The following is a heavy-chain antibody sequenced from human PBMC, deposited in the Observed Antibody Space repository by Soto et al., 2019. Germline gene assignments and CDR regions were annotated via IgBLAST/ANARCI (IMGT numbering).Heavy chain of an antibody. CDR3: ARDSGIYDYVWGSYRNDY. V-gene: IGHV1-18*01. Sequence: QVPLVQSGAEVKKPGASVKVSCKASGYTFTSYGISWVRQAPGQGLEWMGWISAYNGNTNYAQKLQGRVTMTTDTSTSTAYMELRSLRSDDTAVYYCARDSGIYDYVWGSYRNDYWGQGTLVTVSS. D-gene: IGHD3-16*02. CDR2: ISAYNGNT. CDR1: GYTFTSYG. J-gene: IGHJ4*02.